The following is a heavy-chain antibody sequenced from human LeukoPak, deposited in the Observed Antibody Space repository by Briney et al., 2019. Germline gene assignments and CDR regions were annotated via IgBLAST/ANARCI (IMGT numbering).Heavy chain of an antibody. CDR2: INPGGGST. Sequence: ASVKVSCKASGYTFTRRYLHWVRRAPGQGLEWMGIINPGGGSTGYAQKFQGRVTMTRDTSTSTVYMELSSLRSEDTAVYYCARVGDYGDYFDYWGQGTLVTVSS. V-gene: IGHV1-46*01. J-gene: IGHJ4*02. D-gene: IGHD4-17*01. CDR3: ARVGDYGDYFDY. CDR1: GYTFTRRY.